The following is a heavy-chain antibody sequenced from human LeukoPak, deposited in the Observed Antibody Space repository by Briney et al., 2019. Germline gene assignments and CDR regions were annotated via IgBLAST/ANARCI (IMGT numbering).Heavy chain of an antibody. J-gene: IGHJ6*04. V-gene: IGHV3-15*01. D-gene: IGHD3-3*01. CDR3: TTKVWSYYYYYGMDV. Sequence: GGPLRLSCAASGFTFSNAWMSWLRQAPGKGLEGVGRKNKTHGGTTDYAAPVKGRFTITRDDSKNTLYLQMNSLKTEDTAVYYCTTKVWSYYYYYGMDVWGKGTTVTVSS. CDR2: KNKTHGGTT. CDR1: GFTFSNAW.